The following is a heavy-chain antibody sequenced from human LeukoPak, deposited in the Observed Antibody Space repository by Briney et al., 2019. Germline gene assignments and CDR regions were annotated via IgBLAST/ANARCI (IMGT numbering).Heavy chain of an antibody. CDR2: VQQEGSEK. Sequence: PGGSPRLSCAASGFTFNMYWMSWVRQAPGKGLEWVANVQQEGSEKYYLDSVKGRFTISRDNDKNSVYLQMNRLRAEDTAVYYCATTLNVATAAYFWGQGTLVTVSS. CDR1: GFTFNMYW. J-gene: IGHJ4*02. CDR3: ATTLNVATAAYF. V-gene: IGHV3-7*01. D-gene: IGHD5-12*01.